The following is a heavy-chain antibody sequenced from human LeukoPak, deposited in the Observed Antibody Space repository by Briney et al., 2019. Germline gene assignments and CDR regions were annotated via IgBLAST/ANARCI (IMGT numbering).Heavy chain of an antibody. D-gene: IGHD4-17*01. Sequence: ASVTVSCKASGYTFTGYYMHWVRQAPGQGVEWMGWINPNSGGTNNAQKFQGRVTMTRDTSISTAYMELRRLRSGDTAVYYCERVRVSKVTYFDYGGQGTLVTVS. CDR2: INPNSGGT. J-gene: IGHJ4*02. CDR3: ERVRVSKVTYFDY. CDR1: GYTFTGYY. V-gene: IGHV1-2*02.